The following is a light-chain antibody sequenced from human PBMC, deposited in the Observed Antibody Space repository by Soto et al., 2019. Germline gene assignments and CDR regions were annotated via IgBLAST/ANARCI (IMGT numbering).Light chain of an antibody. CDR3: HQCKSWPRT. Sequence: EIVLTQSPATLSSFPGDRVTLSCRASQYINTRLAWCQHRPGQAPTLLIYQTSLRAAGIPARFSASGFGTDFTLTISDVQPEDFAPYYCHQCKSWPRTFGQGTKVDIK. J-gene: IGKJ1*01. CDR1: QYINTR. CDR2: QTS. V-gene: IGKV3-11*01.